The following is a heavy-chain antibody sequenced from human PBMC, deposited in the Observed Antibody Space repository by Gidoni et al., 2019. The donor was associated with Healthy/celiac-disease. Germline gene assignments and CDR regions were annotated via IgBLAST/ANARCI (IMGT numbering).Heavy chain of an antibody. Sequence: EVQRVQSGAEVKKPGEALKNSCKGPGYSFTSDWIGWVSQKPGKGLAWMGIIYPGDSDTRYSPSFQGQVTISADKSISTAYLQWSSLKASDTAMYYCARHKGRSGSGWYYFDYWGQGTLVTVSS. V-gene: IGHV5-51*01. CDR1: GYSFTSDW. CDR3: ARHKGRSGSGWYYFDY. CDR2: IYPGDSDT. J-gene: IGHJ4*02. D-gene: IGHD6-19*01.